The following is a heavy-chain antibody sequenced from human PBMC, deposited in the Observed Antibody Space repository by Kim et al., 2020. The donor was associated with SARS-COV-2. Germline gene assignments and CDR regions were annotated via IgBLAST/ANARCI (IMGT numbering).Heavy chain of an antibody. V-gene: IGHV4-39*01. Sequence: SETLSLTCTVSGGSISSSSNYWGWIRQPPGKGLEWIGSISYSGGTYSSPSLKSRVTMSVDTSKNQFSLTVSSVTAADSAVYYYARRGRAAGATRYFDYWGQGILVTVSS. CDR3: ARRGRAAGATRYFDY. J-gene: IGHJ4*02. D-gene: IGHD1-26*01. CDR1: GGSISSSSNY. CDR2: ISYSGGT.